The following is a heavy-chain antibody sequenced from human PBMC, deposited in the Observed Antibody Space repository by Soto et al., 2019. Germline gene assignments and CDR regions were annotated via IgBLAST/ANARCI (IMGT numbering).Heavy chain of an antibody. D-gene: IGHD6-13*01. CDR3: ARGIKAVGTGFD. CDR1: GGSFSGYY. V-gene: IGHV4-34*01. J-gene: IGHJ4*02. Sequence: SETLSLSCAVCGGSFSGYYWNWIRQPPGKGLEWIGDINHSGSTNYNPSLKSRVTISVDTSKNQFSLKLSSVTAADTAVYYCARGIKAVGTGFDWGQGTLVTVSS. CDR2: INHSGST.